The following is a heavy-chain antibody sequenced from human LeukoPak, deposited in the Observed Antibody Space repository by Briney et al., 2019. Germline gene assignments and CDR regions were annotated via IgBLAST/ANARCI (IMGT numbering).Heavy chain of an antibody. CDR3: ARVVVAANLDAFDI. CDR1: GFTFSNYN. D-gene: IGHD2-15*01. J-gene: IGHJ3*02. Sequence: GSLRLSCAASGFTFSNYNINWVRQAPGKGLEWLSYISSSSSTIYYAHSVKGRFTISRDNAKNSLYLQMNSLRDEDTAVYYCARVVVAANLDAFDIWGQGTMVTVSS. V-gene: IGHV3-48*02. CDR2: ISSSSSTI.